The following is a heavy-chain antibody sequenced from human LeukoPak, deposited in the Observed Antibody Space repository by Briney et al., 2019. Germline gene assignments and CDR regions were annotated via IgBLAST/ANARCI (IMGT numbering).Heavy chain of an antibody. Sequence: PGGSLRLFCAASGFTFSSYSMNWVRQAPGKELEWVSYISSSTSTIYYADSVKGRLTISRDNAKNSLYLQMNSLRAEDTAVYYCARDGTGTTWGQGTLVTVSS. J-gene: IGHJ4*02. CDR3: ARDGTGTT. CDR2: ISSSTSTI. CDR1: GFTFSSYS. V-gene: IGHV3-48*01. D-gene: IGHD1-7*01.